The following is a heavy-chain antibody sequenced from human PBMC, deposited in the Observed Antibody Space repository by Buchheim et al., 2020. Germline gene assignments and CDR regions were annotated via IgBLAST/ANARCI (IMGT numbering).Heavy chain of an antibody. CDR3: AKVLTGTTVYYYGMDV. J-gene: IGHJ6*02. Sequence: EVQLLESGGGLVQPGGSLRLSCAASGFTFSNYAMSWVRQAPGKGLEWVSGMSGSGGSTYCADSVKGRFTISRDNSKNTLYLQMNSLKAEDTAVYYCAKVLTGTTVYYYGMDVWGQGTT. CDR2: MSGSGGST. CDR1: GFTFSNYA. D-gene: IGHD1-7*01. V-gene: IGHV3-23*01.